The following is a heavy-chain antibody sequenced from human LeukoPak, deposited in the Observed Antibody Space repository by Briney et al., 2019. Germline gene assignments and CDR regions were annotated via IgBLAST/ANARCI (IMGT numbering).Heavy chain of an antibody. D-gene: IGHD1-26*01. V-gene: IGHV3-23*01. Sequence: GGSLRLSCAASGFTVITNDMTWVRQAPGKGLEWVSTISGSGGTPYYADSVKGRFTISRDNSKNTLYLQMNSLRAEDTAVYYCAKEIVGASRGVDYWGQGTLVTVSS. CDR3: AKEIVGASRGVDY. CDR2: ISGSGGTP. J-gene: IGHJ4*02. CDR1: GFTVITND.